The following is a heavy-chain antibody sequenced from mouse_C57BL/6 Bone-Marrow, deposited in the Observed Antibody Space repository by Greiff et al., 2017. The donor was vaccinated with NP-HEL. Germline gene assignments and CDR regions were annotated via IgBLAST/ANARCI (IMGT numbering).Heavy chain of an antibody. J-gene: IGHJ2*01. D-gene: IGHD2-4*01. Sequence: EVKLVESEGGLVQPGSSMKLSCTASGFTFSDYYMAWVRQVPEKGLEWVANINYDGSSTYYLDSLKSRFSISRDNAKNILYLQMSSLKSEDTATYYCARGGPYDYDLYFDYWGKGTTLTVSS. CDR3: ARGGPYDYDLYFDY. CDR1: GFTFSDYY. CDR2: INYDGSST. V-gene: IGHV5-16*01.